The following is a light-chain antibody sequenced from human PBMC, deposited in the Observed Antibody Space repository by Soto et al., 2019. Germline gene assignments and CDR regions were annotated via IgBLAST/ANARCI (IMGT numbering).Light chain of an antibody. Sequence: QSVLTQPPSVSAAPGQKVTISCSGSSSNIGGNSVSWYQQLPGTAPKLLIYDDNKRPSGIPDRFSGSKSGTSATLGITGFQTGDEADYYCTSYTNSSTYVFGTGTKVTVL. J-gene: IGLJ1*01. CDR1: SSNIGGNS. V-gene: IGLV1-51*01. CDR2: DDN. CDR3: TSYTNSSTYV.